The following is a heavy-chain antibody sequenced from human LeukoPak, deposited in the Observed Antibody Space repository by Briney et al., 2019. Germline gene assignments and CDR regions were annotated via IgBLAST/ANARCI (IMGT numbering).Heavy chain of an antibody. CDR1: GYTFTGYY. Sequence: ASAKVSCKASGYTFTGYYMYWMRQAPGQGLEWMGWINPNSGVTNYAQKFQGRVTMTRDTSISTAYMEVSSLRSDDTAVYFCARGRGSYSFDYWGQGTLVTVSS. D-gene: IGHD3-16*01. CDR3: ARGRGSYSFDY. V-gene: IGHV1-2*02. J-gene: IGHJ4*02. CDR2: INPNSGVT.